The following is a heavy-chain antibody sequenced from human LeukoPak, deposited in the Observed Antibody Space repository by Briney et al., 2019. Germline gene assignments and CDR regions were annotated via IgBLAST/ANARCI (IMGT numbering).Heavy chain of an antibody. V-gene: IGHV4-39*07. CDR3: ASVAVNYYDSSGYYASSYYMDV. D-gene: IGHD3-22*01. CDR1: GGSISSSSYY. J-gene: IGHJ6*03. Sequence: SETLSLTCTVSGGSISSSSYYWGWIRQPPGKGLEWIGSIYYSGSTYYNPSLKSRVTISVDTSKNQFSLKLSSVTAADTAVYYCASVAVNYYDSSGYYASSYYMDVWGKGTTVTVSS. CDR2: IYYSGST.